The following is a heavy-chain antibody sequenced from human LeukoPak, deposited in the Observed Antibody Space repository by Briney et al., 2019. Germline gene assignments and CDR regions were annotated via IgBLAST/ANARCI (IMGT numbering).Heavy chain of an antibody. CDR3: AKNASGGLDY. J-gene: IGHJ4*02. V-gene: IGHV3-23*01. CDR1: GFTFRSYA. D-gene: IGHD2-15*01. CDR2: IGTLGDIA. Sequence: GGSLRLSCAASGFTFRSYAMTWVRQAPGKGLEWVSAIGTLGDIAYYADSVRGRFTISRDNSKNTLYLRMTSLRAEDTAIYYCAKNASGGLDYWGQGTLVTVSS.